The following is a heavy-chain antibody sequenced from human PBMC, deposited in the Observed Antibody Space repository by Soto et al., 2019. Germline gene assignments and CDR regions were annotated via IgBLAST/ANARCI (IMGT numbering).Heavy chain of an antibody. V-gene: IGHV4-30-4*01. CDR2: IYYSGST. J-gene: IGHJ4*02. CDR1: GGSISSGDYY. CDR3: ARVGNADYSNFD. Sequence: SETLSLTCTVSGGSISSGDYYWSWIRQPPGKGLEWIGYIYYSGSTYYNPSLKSRVTISVDTSKNQFSLKLSSVTAADTAVYYCARVGNADYSNFDWGQGTLVTVSS. D-gene: IGHD4-4*01.